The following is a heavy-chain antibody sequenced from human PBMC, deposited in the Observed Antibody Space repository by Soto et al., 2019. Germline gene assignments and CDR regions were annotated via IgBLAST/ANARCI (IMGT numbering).Heavy chain of an antibody. CDR2: IYYSGST. CDR1: GDSISSYY. D-gene: IGHD3-22*01. Sequence: PSETLSLTCTVSGDSISSYYWSWIRQPPGKGLEWIGYIYYSGSTNYNPSLKSRVTISVDTSKNQFSLKLSSVTAADTAVYYCARRESGYYYDSETRKGAFDIWGQGTMVTVSS. CDR3: ARRESGYYYDSETRKGAFDI. V-gene: IGHV4-59*12. J-gene: IGHJ3*02.